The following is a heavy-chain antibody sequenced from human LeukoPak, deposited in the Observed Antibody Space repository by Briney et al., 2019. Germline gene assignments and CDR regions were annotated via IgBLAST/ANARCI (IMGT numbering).Heavy chain of an antibody. D-gene: IGHD3-10*01. CDR1: GGSISSYY. V-gene: IGHV4-59*08. CDR2: IYYSGST. J-gene: IGHJ6*02. CDR3: ARYYYGSGSYYGILGSYYYGMDV. Sequence: SETLSLTCTVSGGSISSYYWSWIRQPPGKGLEWIGYIYYSGSTNYNPSLKSRVTISVDTSKNQFSLKLSSVTAADTAVYYCARYYYGSGSYYGILGSYYYGMDVWGQGTTVTVSS.